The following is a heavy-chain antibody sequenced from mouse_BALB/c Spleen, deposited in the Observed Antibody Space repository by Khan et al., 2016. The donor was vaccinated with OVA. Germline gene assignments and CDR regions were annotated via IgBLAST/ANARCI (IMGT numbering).Heavy chain of an antibody. J-gene: IGHJ3*01. Sequence: QVQLKQSGAELVKPGASVKLSCKASGYTFTSFYMYWVKQRPGQGLEGVGEINPSNGGTNFNEKFKSKATLTVDKSSSTAYMQLSSLTSEDSAVYYCTRGGDGSPFAYWGQGTLVTVS. CDR1: GYTFTSFY. D-gene: IGHD1-1*01. V-gene: IGHV1S81*02. CDR2: INPSNGGT. CDR3: TRGGDGSPFAY.